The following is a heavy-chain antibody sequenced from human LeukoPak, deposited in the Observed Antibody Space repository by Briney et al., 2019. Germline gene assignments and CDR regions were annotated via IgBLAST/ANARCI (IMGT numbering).Heavy chain of an antibody. D-gene: IGHD6-19*01. V-gene: IGHV3-23*01. J-gene: IGHJ3*02. CDR1: GFTFSSYE. Sequence: GGSLRLSCAASGFTFSSYEMNWVRQAPGKGLEWVSAISGSGGSTYYADSVKGRFTISRDKSKNTLYLQMNSLRAEDTAVYYVARIAVAGHDAFDIWGQGTMVTVSS. CDR2: ISGSGGST. CDR3: ARIAVAGHDAFDI.